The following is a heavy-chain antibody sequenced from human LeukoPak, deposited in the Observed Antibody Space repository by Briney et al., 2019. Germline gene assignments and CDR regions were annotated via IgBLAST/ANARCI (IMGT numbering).Heavy chain of an antibody. CDR2: ISASGATT. J-gene: IGHJ3*02. Sequence: GGSLRLSCAASGSTFTSYAMNWVRQAPGKGLEWVSVISASGATTDYADSVKGRFTISRDNSKNTLYLQMNSLRAEDTAVYYCTKDRVGATDDAFDIWGQGTMVTVSS. D-gene: IGHD1-26*01. CDR3: TKDRVGATDDAFDI. V-gene: IGHV3-23*01. CDR1: GSTFTSYA.